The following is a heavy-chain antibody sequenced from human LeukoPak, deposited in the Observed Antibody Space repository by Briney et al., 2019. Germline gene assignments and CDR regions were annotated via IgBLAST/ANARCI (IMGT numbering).Heavy chain of an antibody. V-gene: IGHV4-31*03. CDR2: IYYSGST. J-gene: IGHJ5*02. CDR3: AREEIVVAPAASTYNWFDP. D-gene: IGHD2-2*01. CDR1: GGSISSGGYY. Sequence: SETLSLTCTVSGGSISSGGYYWSWIRQHPGKGLEWIGYIYYSGSTYYNPSLKSRVTISVDTSKNQFSLKLSSVTAADTAVYYCAREEIVVAPAASTYNWFDPWGQGTLVTVSS.